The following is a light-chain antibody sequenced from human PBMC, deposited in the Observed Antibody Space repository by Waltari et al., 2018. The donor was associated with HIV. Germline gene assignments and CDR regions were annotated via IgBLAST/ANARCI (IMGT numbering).Light chain of an antibody. Sequence: SYELTQPPSVSVSPGQTASITCSGDKLGDKYACWYQQKPGQSPVLVIYQDSKRPSGIPERFSGSNYGNTATLTISGTQAMDEADYYCQAWDSSTARVVFGGGTKLTVL. CDR2: QDS. V-gene: IGLV3-1*01. J-gene: IGLJ2*01. CDR1: KLGDKY. CDR3: QAWDSSTARVV.